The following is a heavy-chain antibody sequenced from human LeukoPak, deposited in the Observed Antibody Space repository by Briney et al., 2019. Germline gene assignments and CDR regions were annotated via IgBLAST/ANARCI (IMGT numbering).Heavy chain of an antibody. J-gene: IGHJ5*02. CDR2: IRSKANSYAT. Sequence: PGGSLKLSCAASGFTFSGSAMHWVRQASGKGLEWVGRIRSKANSYATAYAASVKGRFTISRDDSKNTAYLQMNSLKTEDTAVYYCTRGWEFDPWGQGTLVTVSS. D-gene: IGHD1-26*01. CDR1: GFTFSGSA. V-gene: IGHV3-73*01. CDR3: TRGWEFDP.